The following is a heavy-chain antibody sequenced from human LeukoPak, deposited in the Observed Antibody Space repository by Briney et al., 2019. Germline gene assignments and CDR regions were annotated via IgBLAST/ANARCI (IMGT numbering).Heavy chain of an antibody. D-gene: IGHD1-26*01. CDR3: ARFSIVGATEDY. Sequence: PSETLSLTCTVSGGSISSSSYYWGWIRQPPGKGLEWIGSIYYSGSTYYNPSLKSRVTISVDTSKNQFSLKLSSVTAADTAVYYCARFSIVGATEDYWGQGTLVTVSS. J-gene: IGHJ4*02. CDR1: GGSISSSSYY. CDR2: IYYSGST. V-gene: IGHV4-39*07.